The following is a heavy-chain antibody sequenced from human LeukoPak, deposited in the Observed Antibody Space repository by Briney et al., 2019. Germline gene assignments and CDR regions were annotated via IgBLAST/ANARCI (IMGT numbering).Heavy chain of an antibody. Sequence: ASVTVSYTAPGYTTPGYYMPRVSQAPGQGLEWMGWINPDSGATNSAPRFQGRVTLTRDTSINAVYMELMRLRSDDTAVYYCATAALYGGYDFDFWGQGTLVSVSS. J-gene: IGHJ4*02. V-gene: IGHV1-2*02. D-gene: IGHD5-12*01. CDR2: INPDSGAT. CDR3: ATAALYGGYDFDF. CDR1: GYTTPGYY.